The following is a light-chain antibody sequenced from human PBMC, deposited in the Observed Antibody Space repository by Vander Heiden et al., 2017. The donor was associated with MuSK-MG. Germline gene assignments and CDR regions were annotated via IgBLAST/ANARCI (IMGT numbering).Light chain of an antibody. CDR2: GNS. CDR3: QSYDSSLSGGV. Sequence: QPVLTQPPSVSGAPGQRVTISCTGSSSNIGAGYDVHWYQQLPGTAPKLRSYGNSNRPSGVPDRFSGSKSGTSAYLAITGLQAEDEADYDGQSYDSSLSGGVFGGGTKLTVL. J-gene: IGLJ2*01. CDR1: SSNIGAGYD. V-gene: IGLV1-40*01.